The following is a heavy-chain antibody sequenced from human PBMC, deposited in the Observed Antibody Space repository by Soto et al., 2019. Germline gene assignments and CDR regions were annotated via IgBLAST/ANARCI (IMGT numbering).Heavy chain of an antibody. Sequence: SETLSLTCTVSGGSIGSSSYYWGWIRQPPGKGLEWIGSIYYSGSTYYNPSLKSRVTISVDTSKNQFSLKLSSVTAADTAVYYCARRRPAAIEFGYYYYGMDVWGQGTTVTVSS. V-gene: IGHV4-39*01. CDR3: ARRRPAAIEFGYYYYGMDV. D-gene: IGHD2-2*01. CDR1: GGSIGSSSYY. CDR2: IYYSGST. J-gene: IGHJ6*02.